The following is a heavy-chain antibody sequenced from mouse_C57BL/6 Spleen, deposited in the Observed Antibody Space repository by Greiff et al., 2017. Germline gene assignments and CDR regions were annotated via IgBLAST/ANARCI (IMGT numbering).Heavy chain of an antibody. D-gene: IGHD1-1*01. CDR3: TSNYGRGECWFAY. J-gene: IGHJ3*01. CDR1: GFTFSSYA. Sequence: EVQLVESGEGLVKPGGSLKLSCAVSGFTFSSYAMSWVRQTPEKRLEWVAYISSGGDYIYYADTVKGRFTISRDNARNPLYLQMSSLKCEETAMYYCTSNYGRGECWFAYWGQGTLVTVSA. V-gene: IGHV5-9-1*02. CDR2: ISSGGDYI.